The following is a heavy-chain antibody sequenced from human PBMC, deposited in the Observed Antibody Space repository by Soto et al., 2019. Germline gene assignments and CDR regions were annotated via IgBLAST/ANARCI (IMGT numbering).Heavy chain of an antibody. V-gene: IGHV3-15*07. CDR2: IKSRGDGETT. Sequence: EVQLVESGGGLVKPGGSLRLSCAASGFSFTNTWMHWVRQAPGKGLEWVGRIKSRGDGETTDYAAPVKGRFTISREYSRDTLYVKMNTLNSEETALYYFVTYYDFGSSHHPNRGQGILVIVSS. D-gene: IGHD3-3*01. CDR3: VTYYDFGSSHHPN. CDR1: GFSFTNTW. J-gene: IGHJ4*02.